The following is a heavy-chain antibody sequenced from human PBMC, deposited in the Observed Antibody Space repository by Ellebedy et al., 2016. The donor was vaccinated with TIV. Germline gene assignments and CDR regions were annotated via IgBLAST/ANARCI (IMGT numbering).Heavy chain of an antibody. J-gene: IGHJ6*02. D-gene: IGHD2-2*01. CDR2: IWYDGSNK. CDR1: GFTFSSYG. CDR3: ARSTGKVPAALITTGLYYYYGMDV. Sequence: GESLKISCAASGFTFSSYGMHWVRQAPGKGLEWVAVIWYDGSNKYYADSLKGRFTISRDNAKNSLYLQMNSLRAEDTAVYYCARSTGKVPAALITTGLYYYYGMDVWGQGTTVTVSS. V-gene: IGHV3-33*01.